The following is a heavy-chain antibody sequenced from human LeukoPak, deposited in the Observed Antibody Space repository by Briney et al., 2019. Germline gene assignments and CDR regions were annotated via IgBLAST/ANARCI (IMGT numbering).Heavy chain of an antibody. Sequence: GGSLRLSCAASGFTFSSYSMNWVRQAPGKGLEWVSSISSSSSYIYYADSVKGRFTISRDNAKNSLYLQMNSLRAEDTAVYYCASYDFWSGYYTDFDYWGQGTLVTVSS. CDR2: ISSSSSYI. CDR1: GFTFSSYS. V-gene: IGHV3-21*01. J-gene: IGHJ4*02. D-gene: IGHD3-3*01. CDR3: ASYDFWSGYYTDFDY.